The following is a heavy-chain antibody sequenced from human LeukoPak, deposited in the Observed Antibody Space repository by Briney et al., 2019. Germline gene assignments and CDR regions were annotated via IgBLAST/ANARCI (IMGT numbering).Heavy chain of an antibody. CDR1: GGSISSYY. CDR3: ARDKGVDYDFWSGYYSRFDY. CDR2: IYTSGST. J-gene: IGHJ4*02. D-gene: IGHD3-3*01. Sequence: SETLSLTCTVSGGSISSYYWSWIRQPAGKGLEWIGRIYTSGSTNYNPSLKSRVTMSVDTSENQFSLKLSSVTAADTAVYYCARDKGVDYDFWSGYYSRFDYWGQGTLVTVSS. V-gene: IGHV4-4*07.